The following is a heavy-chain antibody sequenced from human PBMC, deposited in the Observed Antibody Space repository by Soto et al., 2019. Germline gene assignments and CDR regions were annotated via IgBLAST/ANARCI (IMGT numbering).Heavy chain of an antibody. CDR2: ILNDGSDE. D-gene: IGHD2-8*01. Sequence: QGQLVESGGCVVQPGRSLRLSCAASGFTFSNYGMHWVRQAPGKGLEWLAVILNDGSDEKYGDSVKGRVTISRDNCKNTLYLQINSLRVEDTAVYYGERDDERPDNGLDTWGQGTVVNVSS. J-gene: IGHJ3*02. CDR3: ERDDERPDNGLDT. CDR1: GFTFSNYG. V-gene: IGHV3-33*05.